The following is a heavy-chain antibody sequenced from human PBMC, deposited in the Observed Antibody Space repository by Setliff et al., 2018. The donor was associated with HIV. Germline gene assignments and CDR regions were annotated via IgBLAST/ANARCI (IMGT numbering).Heavy chain of an antibody. D-gene: IGHD7-27*01. CDR1: GGSVSSSSSY. J-gene: IGHJ4*02. Sequence: PSETLSLTCTVSGGSVSSSSSYWDWIRQPPGKGLEWIGNVCYSRSSYYNPSLKSRVTISVDTSKNQFSLHLSSVTAAGTAVYYCARQGRPGDFDSWGQGTLVTVSS. CDR2: VCYSRSS. V-gene: IGHV4-39*01. CDR3: ARQGRPGDFDS.